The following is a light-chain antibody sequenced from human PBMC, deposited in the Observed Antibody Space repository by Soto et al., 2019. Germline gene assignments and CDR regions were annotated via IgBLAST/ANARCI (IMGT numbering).Light chain of an antibody. CDR1: VSYVGGYAS. CDR3: TSYTRSSTYV. J-gene: IGLJ1*01. CDR2: DVS. Sequence: QSVLTQPASVSGSPGQSITISCTGTVSYVGGYASVSWYQQHPGKAPKLMIYDVSDRPSGVSNRFSGSKSGNTASLTISGLQAEDEADYYCTSYTRSSTYVFGTGTKVTVL. V-gene: IGLV2-14*03.